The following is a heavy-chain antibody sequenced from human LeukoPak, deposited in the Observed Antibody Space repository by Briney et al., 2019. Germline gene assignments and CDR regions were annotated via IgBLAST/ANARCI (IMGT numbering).Heavy chain of an antibody. CDR3: ASKIVVVFKDYYGMDV. CDR1: GFTFSSYE. J-gene: IGHJ6*02. Sequence: PGGSLRLSCAASGFTFSSYEMNWVRQAPGKGLEWVSYVSSSGSTIYCADSVKGRFTISRDNAKNSLYLQMNSLRAEDTAVYYCASKIVVVFKDYYGMDVWGQGTTVTVSS. D-gene: IGHD2-15*01. CDR2: VSSSGSTI. V-gene: IGHV3-48*03.